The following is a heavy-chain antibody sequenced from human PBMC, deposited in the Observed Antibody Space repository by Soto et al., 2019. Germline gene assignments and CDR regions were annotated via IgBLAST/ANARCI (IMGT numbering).Heavy chain of an antibody. V-gene: IGHV4-34*01. CDR3: EREDSHGWSGESFDV. D-gene: IGHD6-19*01. CDR1: GDSLRGQS. CDR2: LDQSGGT. J-gene: IGHJ6*02. Sequence: SETLSLTCAVVGDSLRGQSWNWIRQSPGKGLEWIGELDQSGGTNYNPSLKSRAIISDDTSKNQFSLTLTSVTAADTAVYYCEREDSHGWSGESFDVWGQGTTVTVYS.